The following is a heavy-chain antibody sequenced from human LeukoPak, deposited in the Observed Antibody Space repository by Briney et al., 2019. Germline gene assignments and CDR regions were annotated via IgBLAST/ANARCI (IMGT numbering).Heavy chain of an antibody. CDR1: GGTFSSYA. D-gene: IGHD1-7*01. CDR3: ARSLELRGGRLFDP. J-gene: IGHJ5*02. CDR2: IIPIFGTA. Sequence: ASVKVSCKASGGTFSSYAISWVRQAPGQGLEWMGGIIPIFGTANYAQKFQGRVTITADESTSTAYMELSSLRSEDTAVYYCARSLELRGGRLFDPWGQGTLVTVSS. V-gene: IGHV1-69*13.